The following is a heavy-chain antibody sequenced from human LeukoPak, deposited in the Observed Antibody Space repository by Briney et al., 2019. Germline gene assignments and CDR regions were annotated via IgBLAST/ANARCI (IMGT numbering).Heavy chain of an antibody. CDR1: GGTFSSYA. D-gene: IGHD1-26*01. CDR2: VIPIFGTA. Sequence: ASVKVSCKASGGTFSSYAISWVRQDPGQGLEWMGGVIPIFGTANYAQKFQGRVTITTDESTSTAYMELSSLISEDTAVYYCARGVGFDYYYYMDVWGKGTTVTVSS. J-gene: IGHJ6*03. V-gene: IGHV1-69*05. CDR3: ARGVGFDYYYYMDV.